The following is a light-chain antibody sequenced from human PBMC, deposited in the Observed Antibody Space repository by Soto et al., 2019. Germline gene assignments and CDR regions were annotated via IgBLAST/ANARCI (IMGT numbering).Light chain of an antibody. Sequence: DIVMTQSPDSLAVSLGERATINCKSSQSVLSSSNNKNYVAWYHQKPGQPPKLLILWASTRESGVADRCNGRGSRTDFTLTISSLQAEAVAVYYCHQYYGAQVTFGGGPQVESK. CDR1: QSVLSSSNNKNY. CDR3: HQYYGAQVT. CDR2: WAS. J-gene: IGKJ4*01. V-gene: IGKV4-1*01.